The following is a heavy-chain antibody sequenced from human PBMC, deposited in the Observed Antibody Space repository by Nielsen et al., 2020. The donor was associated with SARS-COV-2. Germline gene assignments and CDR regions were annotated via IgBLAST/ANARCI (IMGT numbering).Heavy chain of an antibody. CDR3: TTEFRAVAPFDY. Sequence: GGSLRLSCAASGFTFSNAWMSWVRQAPGKGLEWVGRIKSKSDGGTTDHAAPVKGRFTISRDDSKNALYLQMNSLEAEDTAVYYCTTEFRAVAPFDYWGQGVLVTVSS. CDR1: GFTFSNAW. CDR2: IKSKSDGGTT. D-gene: IGHD6-19*01. J-gene: IGHJ4*02. V-gene: IGHV3-15*01.